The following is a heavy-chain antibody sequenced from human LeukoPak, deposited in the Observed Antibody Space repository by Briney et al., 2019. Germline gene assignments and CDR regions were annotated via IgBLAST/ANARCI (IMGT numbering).Heavy chain of an antibody. CDR3: ARAFEGIAAALDY. Sequence: PGGSLRLSCAASGFSLSTYSMNWVRQAPGKGLEWVSSISSSSSYIYYADSVKGRFTISRDNAKNSLYLQMNSLRAEDTAVYYCARAFEGIAAALDYWGQGTLVTVSS. CDR2: ISSSSSYI. V-gene: IGHV3-21*01. CDR1: GFSLSTYS. D-gene: IGHD6-13*01. J-gene: IGHJ4*02.